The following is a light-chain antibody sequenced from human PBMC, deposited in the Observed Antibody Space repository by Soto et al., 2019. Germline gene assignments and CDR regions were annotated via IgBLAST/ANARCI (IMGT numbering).Light chain of an antibody. CDR3: CSYTSTSIYDDV. CDR1: SSDVGGYKH. J-gene: IGLJ1*01. V-gene: IGLV2-14*01. Sequence: QSVLTQPASVSGSPGQSITISCTGTSSDVGGYKHVSWYQHQPGKAPKLMIYEVSNRPSGVSNRFSGSKSGYTASLTISGLQAEDEADYYCCSYTSTSIYDDVFGTGTKVTVL. CDR2: EVS.